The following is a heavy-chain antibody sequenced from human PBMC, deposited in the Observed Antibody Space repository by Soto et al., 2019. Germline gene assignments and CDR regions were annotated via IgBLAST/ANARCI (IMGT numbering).Heavy chain of an antibody. CDR1: GGSISSGDYY. CDR2: IYYSGST. V-gene: IGHV4-30-4*01. CDR3: AWMYYDFGNGYFGFDY. J-gene: IGHJ4*02. D-gene: IGHD3-3*01. Sequence: SETLSLTCTVSGGSISSGDYYWSWIRQPPGKGLEWIGYIYYSGSTYYNPSLKSRVTISVDTSKNQFPLKLSSVTAADTAVYYCAWMYYDFGNGYFGFDYWGQGTLVTVSS.